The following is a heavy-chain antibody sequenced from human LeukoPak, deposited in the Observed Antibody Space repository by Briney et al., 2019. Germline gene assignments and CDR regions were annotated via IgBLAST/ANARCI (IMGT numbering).Heavy chain of an antibody. CDR2: YASGTT. CDR1: GASLTIHY. J-gene: IGHJ4*02. Sequence: SETLSLTCSVSGASLTIHYWNWIRQPAGKGLEWIGRYASGTTAHNPSLKSQFTMSMYTSKIQISLKLTSVTAAETALYYCATGDHSFDNWGQGILVTVTP. V-gene: IGHV4-4*07. CDR3: ATGDHSFDN. D-gene: IGHD7-27*01.